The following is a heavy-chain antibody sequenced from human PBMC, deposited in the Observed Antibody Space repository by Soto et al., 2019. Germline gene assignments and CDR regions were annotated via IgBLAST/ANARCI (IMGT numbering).Heavy chain of an antibody. V-gene: IGHV3-23*01. Sequence: PGGSLRLSCAASGFTFSNYAMSWVRQAPGKGLIWVSSISGTGGSTYYADSVKGRFTISRDNSKDTLYLQMNSLRVEDTAVYYCAKRPRIAAAGTGDFFDHWGQGTLVTVSS. CDR3: AKRPRIAAAGTGDFFDH. CDR2: ISGTGGST. D-gene: IGHD6-13*01. CDR1: GFTFSNYA. J-gene: IGHJ5*02.